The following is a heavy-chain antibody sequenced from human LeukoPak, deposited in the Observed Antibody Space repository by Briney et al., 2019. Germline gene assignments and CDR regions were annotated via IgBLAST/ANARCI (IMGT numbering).Heavy chain of an antibody. CDR2: ISYDGSNK. D-gene: IGHD3-10*01. Sequence: GGSLRLSCAASGFTFSSYGMHWVRQAPGKGLEWVAVISYDGSNKYYADSVKGRFTISRDNSKNTLYLQMNSLRAEDTAVYDCAKDRNYYGSGSYYNIDYWGQGTLVTVSS. CDR3: AKDRNYYGSGSYYNIDY. V-gene: IGHV3-30*18. J-gene: IGHJ4*02. CDR1: GFTFSSYG.